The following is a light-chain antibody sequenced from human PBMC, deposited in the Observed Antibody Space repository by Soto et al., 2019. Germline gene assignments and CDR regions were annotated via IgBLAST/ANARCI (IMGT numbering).Light chain of an antibody. Sequence: QSVLTQPASVSGSPGQSITISCTGTSSDVGGYNYVSWYQQHPGKAPKQMIYDVSNRPSGVSNRFSGSKSGNTASLTISGLQAEDEADYYCSSYTSSSTLGVFGTGTKLTVL. CDR1: SSDVGGYNY. CDR3: SSYTSSSTLGV. V-gene: IGLV2-14*01. J-gene: IGLJ1*01. CDR2: DVS.